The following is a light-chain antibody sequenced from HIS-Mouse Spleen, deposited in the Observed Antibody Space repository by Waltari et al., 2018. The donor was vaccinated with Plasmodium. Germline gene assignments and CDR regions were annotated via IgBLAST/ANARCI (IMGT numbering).Light chain of an antibody. J-gene: IGLJ3*02. CDR3: YSTDSSGNHRV. V-gene: IGLV3-10*01. CDR1: ALPKKY. Sequence: SYELTQPPSVSVSPGQTARITCCGDALPKKYAYWYQQKSGQAPVPVIYEDSKRPSGIPERVSGSSSGTMATLTISGAQVEDEADYYCYSTDSSGNHRVFGGGTKLTVL. CDR2: EDS.